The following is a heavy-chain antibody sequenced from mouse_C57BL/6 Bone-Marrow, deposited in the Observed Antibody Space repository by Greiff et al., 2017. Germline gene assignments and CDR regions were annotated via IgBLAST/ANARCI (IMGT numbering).Heavy chain of an antibody. Sequence: QVQLQQPGAELVKPGASVKLSCKASGYTFTSYWMHWVKQRPGRGLEWIGRIDPKSGGTKYNEKFKSKATLAVDKPSSTAYMQLSSLTSEDSAVYYCARSNYDYDRFAYWDQGTLVTVSA. CDR2: IDPKSGGT. J-gene: IGHJ3*01. CDR1: GYTFTSYW. D-gene: IGHD2-4*01. V-gene: IGHV1-72*01. CDR3: ARSNYDYDRFAY.